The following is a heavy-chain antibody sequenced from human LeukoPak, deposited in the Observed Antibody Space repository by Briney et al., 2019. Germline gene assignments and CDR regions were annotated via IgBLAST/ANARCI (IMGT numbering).Heavy chain of an antibody. D-gene: IGHD2-2*01. CDR1: GFTFSSYA. CDR2: ISGSGGGT. Sequence: GGSLRLSCAASGFTFSSYAMSWVRQAPGKGLEWVSAISGSGGGTYYADSVKGRFTISRDNSKNTLYLQMNSLRAEDTAVYYCAKAVVVPAAGSYFDYWGQGTLVTVSS. J-gene: IGHJ4*02. V-gene: IGHV3-23*01. CDR3: AKAVVVPAAGSYFDY.